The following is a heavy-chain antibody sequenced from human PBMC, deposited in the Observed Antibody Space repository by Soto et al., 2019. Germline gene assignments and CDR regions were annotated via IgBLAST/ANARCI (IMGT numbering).Heavy chain of an antibody. J-gene: IGHJ4*02. CDR3: ARSQTTVTSYDY. V-gene: IGHV4-59*08. Sequence: SETLSLTCTVSGGSVSSYYWRWIRQPPGKGLEWIGYIYYSGSTNYNPSLKSRVTISVDTSKNQFSLKLSSVTAADTAVYYCARSQTTVTSYDYWGQGILVT. CDR2: IYYSGST. D-gene: IGHD4-17*01. CDR1: GGSVSSYY.